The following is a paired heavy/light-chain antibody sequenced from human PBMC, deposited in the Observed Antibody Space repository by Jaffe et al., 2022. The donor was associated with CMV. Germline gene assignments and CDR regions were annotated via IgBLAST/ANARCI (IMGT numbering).Light chain of an antibody. CDR1: QSISSW. Sequence: DIQMTQSPSTLSASVGDRVTITCRASQSISSWLAWYQKKPGKAPKLLINKASSLESGVPSRFSGSGSGTEFTLTISSLQPDDFATYYCQQYNSYSPWTFGQGTKVEIK. V-gene: IGKV1-5*03. CDR3: QQYNSYSPWT. J-gene: IGKJ1*01. CDR2: KAS.
Heavy chain of an antibody. Sequence: EVQLVESGGGLIQPGGSLRLSCAASGFTVSSNYMSWVRQAPGKGLEWVSVIYSGGSTYYADSVKGRFTISRDNSKNTLYLQMNSLRAEDTAVYYCARDRARFDAFDIWGQGTMVTVSS. D-gene: IGHD3-10*01. V-gene: IGHV3-53*01. CDR1: GFTVSSNY. CDR3: ARDRARFDAFDI. CDR2: IYSGGST. J-gene: IGHJ3*02.